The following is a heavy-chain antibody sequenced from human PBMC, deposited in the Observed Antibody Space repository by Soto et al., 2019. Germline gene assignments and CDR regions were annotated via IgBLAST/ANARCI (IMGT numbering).Heavy chain of an antibody. J-gene: IGHJ6*02. Sequence: ASVKVCCKASGYSFTSYYMHWVRQAPGQGLEWVGLINPTGDGTSYAQKFQGRVTMTRDTSISTAYMELSSLRSDDTAVYYCARGGSLWFGELSAYYYGMDVWG. V-gene: IGHV1-46*01. CDR1: GYSFTSYY. D-gene: IGHD3-10*01. CDR3: ARGGSLWFGELSAYYYGMDV. CDR2: INPTGDGT.